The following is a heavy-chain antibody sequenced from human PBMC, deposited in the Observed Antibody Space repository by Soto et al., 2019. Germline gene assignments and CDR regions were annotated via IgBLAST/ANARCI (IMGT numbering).Heavy chain of an antibody. J-gene: IGHJ4*02. Sequence: ASVKVSCKTSGYTFTACYIHWVRQAPGQGLEWMGWISPNSGGTDYARKFQGRVSMTSDTSTDTVYLEMHRLTSDDSALYYCARLREMMVPDFWGQGTLVTVSS. CDR3: ARLREMMVPDF. CDR2: ISPNSGGT. V-gene: IGHV1-2*02. CDR1: GYTFTACY. D-gene: IGHD3-10*01.